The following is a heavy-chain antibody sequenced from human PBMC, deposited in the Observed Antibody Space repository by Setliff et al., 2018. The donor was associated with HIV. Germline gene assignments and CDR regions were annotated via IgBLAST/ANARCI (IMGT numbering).Heavy chain of an antibody. CDR3: ARGYYNFWSGYYDSRFPNPIDAFDI. CDR1: GYTFTGYY. J-gene: IGHJ3*02. D-gene: IGHD3-3*01. Sequence: ASVKVSCKASGYTFTGYYMHWVRQAPGQGLEWMGWINPNSGGTNYAQKLQGRVTMTTDTSTSTAYMELRSLRSDDTAVYYCARGYYNFWSGYYDSRFPNPIDAFDIWGQGTMVTVSS. CDR2: INPNSGGT. V-gene: IGHV1-2*02.